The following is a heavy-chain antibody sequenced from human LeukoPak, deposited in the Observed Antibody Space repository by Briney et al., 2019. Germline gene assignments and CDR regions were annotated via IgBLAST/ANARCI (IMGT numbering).Heavy chain of an antibody. J-gene: IGHJ4*02. Sequence: PSETLSLTCTVSGVSISSSNSYWGWIRQPPGKGLEWIGSIYYTGNTYYNASLKSRVTISIDTSKDQFSLKLSSVTAADTAVYYCAKGYCRGNSCYDDRGAFDYWGQGTLVTVSS. CDR3: AKGYCRGNSCYDDRGAFDY. CDR2: IYYTGNT. D-gene: IGHD2-2*01. V-gene: IGHV4-39*01. CDR1: GVSISSSNSY.